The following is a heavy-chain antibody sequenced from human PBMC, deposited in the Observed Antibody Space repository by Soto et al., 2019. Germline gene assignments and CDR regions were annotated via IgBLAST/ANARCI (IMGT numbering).Heavy chain of an antibody. J-gene: IGHJ4*02. D-gene: IGHD2-15*01. CDR1: GFTFETSW. CDR2: IKQDGSEK. Sequence: EVQLVESGGGLVQPGGSLRLSCVASGFTFETSWMTWVRQAPGKGLEWVANIKQDGSEKYYVDSVKGRFTISRDNAKNSLYLQMNSLRVEDTAVYFCVRERISSWGQGTLVTVSS. V-gene: IGHV3-7*01. CDR3: VRERISS.